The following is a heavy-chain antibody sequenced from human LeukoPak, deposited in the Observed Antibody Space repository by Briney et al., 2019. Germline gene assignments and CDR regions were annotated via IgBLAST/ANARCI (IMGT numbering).Heavy chain of an antibody. CDR3: ARDPPNYGMDV. Sequence: PGGSLRLSCAASGFTFSNYNMNWVRQAPGKGLEWVSSISGSTSSLYYADSLKGRFTISRDNAKNSLYLQMNSLRAEDTAVYYCARDPPNYGMDVWGQGTTVTVSS. CDR1: GFTFSNYN. J-gene: IGHJ6*02. V-gene: IGHV3-21*01. CDR2: ISGSTSSL.